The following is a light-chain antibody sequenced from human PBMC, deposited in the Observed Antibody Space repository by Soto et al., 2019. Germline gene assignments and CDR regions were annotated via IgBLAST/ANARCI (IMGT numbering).Light chain of an antibody. Sequence: QSALTQPASVSGSPGQSITISCTGTSSDVGGYNYVSWYQQHSGKAPKLVIYEVTNRPSGVSHRFSGSKSGNTASLTISGLQAEDEADYYCSSYTDSSTVFGGGTKLTVL. CDR2: EVT. CDR3: SSYTDSSTV. CDR1: SSDVGGYNY. J-gene: IGLJ3*02. V-gene: IGLV2-14*01.